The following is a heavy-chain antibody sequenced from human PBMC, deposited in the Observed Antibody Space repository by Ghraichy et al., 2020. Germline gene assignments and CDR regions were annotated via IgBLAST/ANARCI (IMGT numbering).Heavy chain of an antibody. V-gene: IGHV1-69*13. CDR3: ARSPGASRYQLLMDTYFDY. Sequence: SVKVSCKASGGTFSSYAISWVRQAPGQGLEWMGGLIPIFGTANYAQKFQGRVTITADESTSTAYMELSSLRSEYTAVYYCARSPGASRYQLLMDTYFDYWGQGTLVTVSS. CDR2: LIPIFGTA. CDR1: GGTFSSYA. J-gene: IGHJ4*02. D-gene: IGHD2-2*01.